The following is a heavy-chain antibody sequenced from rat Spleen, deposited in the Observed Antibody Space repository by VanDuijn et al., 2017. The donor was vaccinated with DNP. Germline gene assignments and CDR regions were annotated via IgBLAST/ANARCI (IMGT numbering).Heavy chain of an antibody. CDR3: ARRRYGYGLFDY. CDR2: ISYDGSST. Sequence: EVQLVESGGGLVQPGRSLKLSCAASGFTFSDYNMAWVRQAPKRGLEWVATISYDGSSTYYRDSVKGRFTISRDTAKSTLYLQMNSLRSEDTATYYCARRRYGYGLFDYWGQGVMVTVSS. J-gene: IGHJ2*01. V-gene: IGHV5-7*01. D-gene: IGHD1-7*01. CDR1: GFTFSDYN.